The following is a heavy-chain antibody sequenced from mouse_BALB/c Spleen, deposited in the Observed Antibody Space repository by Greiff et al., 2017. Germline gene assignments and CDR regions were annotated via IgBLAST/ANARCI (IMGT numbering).Heavy chain of an antibody. CDR2: ISDGGSYT. CDR3: ARAYYGNYRGFDY. CDR1: GFTFSDYY. V-gene: IGHV5-4*02. J-gene: IGHJ2*01. Sequence: EVKVEESGGGLVKPGGSLKLSCAASGFTFSDYYMYWVRQTPEKRLEWVATISDGGSYTYYPDSVKGRFTISRDNAKNNLYLQMSSLKSEDTAMYYCARAYYGNYRGFDYWGQGTTLTVSS. D-gene: IGHD2-10*01.